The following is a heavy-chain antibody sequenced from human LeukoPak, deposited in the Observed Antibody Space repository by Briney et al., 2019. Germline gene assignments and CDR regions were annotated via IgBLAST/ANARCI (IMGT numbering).Heavy chain of an antibody. D-gene: IGHD4/OR15-4a*01. V-gene: IGHV4-38-2*02. Sequence: AETLSLTCTVSGYSISSGYYWGWLRQPPGKGLEWIGSIYHSGSTYYNPSLKSRVTISVDTSKNQFSLKLSSVTAADTAVYYCARAPMYYGAEGTDYWGQGTLVTVSS. CDR1: GYSISSGYY. J-gene: IGHJ4*02. CDR2: IYHSGST. CDR3: ARAPMYYGAEGTDY.